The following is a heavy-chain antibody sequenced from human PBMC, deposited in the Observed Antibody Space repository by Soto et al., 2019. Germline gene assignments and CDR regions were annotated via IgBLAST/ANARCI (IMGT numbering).Heavy chain of an antibody. Sequence: ASETLSLTCAFYGWSFSGYYWSWIRQPPGKGLEWIGEINHSGSTNYNPSLKSRVTISVDTSKNQFSLKLSSVTAADTAVYYCAVLFCSGGSCYRRSHFDYWGQGTLVTVSS. J-gene: IGHJ4*02. D-gene: IGHD2-15*01. V-gene: IGHV4-34*01. CDR1: GWSFSGYY. CDR2: INHSGST. CDR3: AVLFCSGGSCYRRSHFDY.